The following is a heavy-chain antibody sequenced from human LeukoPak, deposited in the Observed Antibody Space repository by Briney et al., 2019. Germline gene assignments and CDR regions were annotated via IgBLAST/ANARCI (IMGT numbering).Heavy chain of an antibody. CDR1: GYSFTSYW. CDR3: ARHNNWAFDY. J-gene: IGHJ4*02. Sequence: GESLKISCKGSGYSFTSYWIGWVRQMPGKGLEWMAIIHPNDASTIYSPSFQGQVTISADRSITTAYLQWNTLQASDTAIYYCARHNNWAFDYWDRGTLLTVSS. D-gene: IGHD1-20*01. V-gene: IGHV5-51*01. CDR2: IHPNDAST.